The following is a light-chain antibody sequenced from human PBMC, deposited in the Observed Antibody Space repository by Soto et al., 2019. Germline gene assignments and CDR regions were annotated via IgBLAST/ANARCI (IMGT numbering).Light chain of an antibody. CDR3: QQFYLTPYT. CDR2: AAF. V-gene: IGKV1-6*01. Sequence: AIQMTQSPSSLSASVGDRVTITCRASQDIRDDLGWYQQKPGKAPKLLIYAAFSLQSGVPSRFSGSGSGTEFTLTISSLQPEDVAVYYCQQFYLTPYTFGQGTKLEIK. J-gene: IGKJ2*01. CDR1: QDIRDD.